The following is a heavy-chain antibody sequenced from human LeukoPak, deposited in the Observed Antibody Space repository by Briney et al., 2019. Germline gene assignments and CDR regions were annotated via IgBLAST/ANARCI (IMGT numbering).Heavy chain of an antibody. CDR3: AREKDSSSWYIDY. CDR1: RSTFTRHS. J-gene: IGHJ4*02. D-gene: IGHD6-13*01. V-gene: IGHV1-2*02. CDR2: INPNSGGT. Sequence: ASIKGSSKASRSTFTRHSMHCVRQAPGQALEWMAWINPNSGGTNYARKFQGRVTMTRDTSISTAYVELSRLRSDDTAVYYCAREKDSSSWYIDYWGQGTLLTVSS.